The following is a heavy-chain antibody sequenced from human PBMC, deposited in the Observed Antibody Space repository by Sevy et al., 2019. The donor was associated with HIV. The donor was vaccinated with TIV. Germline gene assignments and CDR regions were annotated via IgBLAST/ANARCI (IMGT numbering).Heavy chain of an antibody. CDR2: IYFTGNT. V-gene: IGHV4-59*01. CDR1: GGSISSNF. CDR3: ARDSTTRPRVLDY. D-gene: IGHD1-1*01. J-gene: IGHJ4*02. Sequence: SETLSLTCSVSGGSISSNFWTWVRQSPGKGLEWIGNIYFTGNTDYSPSLKSRVTLSLDTSKSQFSLTLKSVTAADTSIYFCARDSTTRPRVLDYWGQGTLVTVSS.